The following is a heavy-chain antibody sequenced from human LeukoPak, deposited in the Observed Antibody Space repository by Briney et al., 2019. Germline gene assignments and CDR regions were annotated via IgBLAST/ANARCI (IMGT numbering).Heavy chain of an antibody. CDR3: ATFEAFDI. CDR2: IRYDGSNK. V-gene: IGHV3-30*02. J-gene: IGHJ3*02. Sequence: GGSLRLSCAASGFTFSSYGMHWVRQAPGKGLEWVAFIRYDGSNKYYADSVKGRFTISRDNAKNSLYLQMNSLRAEDTAVYYCATFEAFDIWGQGTMVTVSS. CDR1: GFTFSSYG.